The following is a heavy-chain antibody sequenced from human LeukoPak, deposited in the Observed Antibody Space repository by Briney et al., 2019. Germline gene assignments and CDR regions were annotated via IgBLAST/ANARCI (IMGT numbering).Heavy chain of an antibody. CDR2: ISGSGGST. D-gene: IGHD3-3*01. CDR1: GLTFSSYA. Sequence: PGACLTLSRAPSGLTFSSYAMSWVRQAAGNGLGWVSAISGSGGSTYYADSVKCRCTISRHKSKNTLYLQMTSLRAKPTAINYCAKDQGVIMRGYYFDYWGQGTLVTVSS. CDR3: AKDQGVIMRGYYFDY. V-gene: IGHV3-23*01. J-gene: IGHJ4*02.